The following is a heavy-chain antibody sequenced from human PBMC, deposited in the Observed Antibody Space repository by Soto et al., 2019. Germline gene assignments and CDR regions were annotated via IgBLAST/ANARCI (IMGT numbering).Heavy chain of an antibody. CDR3: ARVSGGSYLYYYYGMDV. Sequence: PSETLSLTCAVYGGSFSGYYWSWIRQPPGKGLEWIGEINHSGSTNYNPSLKSRVTISVDTSKNQLSLKLSSVTAADTAVYYCARVSGGSYLYYYYGMDVWGQGTTVTVSS. D-gene: IGHD1-26*01. CDR2: INHSGST. CDR1: GGSFSGYY. V-gene: IGHV4-34*01. J-gene: IGHJ6*02.